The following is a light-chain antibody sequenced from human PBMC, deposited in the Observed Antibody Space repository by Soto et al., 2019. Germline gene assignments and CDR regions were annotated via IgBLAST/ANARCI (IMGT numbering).Light chain of an antibody. Sequence: IVLTQSPGTLSLSPGERATLSYRATQSVSSSFLAWYQQRPGQAPRLLIFGASNRATGIPDRFSGSGSGTDFSLTISRLEPEDCAVYYCQQYGNSITFGGGTKVEIK. CDR1: QSVSSSF. CDR2: GAS. V-gene: IGKV3-20*01. J-gene: IGKJ4*01. CDR3: QQYGNSIT.